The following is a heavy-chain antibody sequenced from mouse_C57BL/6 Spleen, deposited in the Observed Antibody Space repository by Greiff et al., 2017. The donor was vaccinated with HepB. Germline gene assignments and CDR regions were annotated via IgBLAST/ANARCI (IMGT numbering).Heavy chain of an antibody. CDR2: INPNYGTT. D-gene: IGHD2-4*01. CDR3: ARWGLRPSYYAMDY. CDR1: GYSFTDYN. J-gene: IGHJ4*01. V-gene: IGHV1-39*01. Sequence: VQLKQSGPELVKPGASVKISCKASGYSFTDYNMNWVKQSNGKSLEWIGVINPNYGTTSYNQKFKGKATLTVDQSSSTAYMQLNSLTSEDSAVYYCARWGLRPSYYAMDYWGQGTSVTVSS.